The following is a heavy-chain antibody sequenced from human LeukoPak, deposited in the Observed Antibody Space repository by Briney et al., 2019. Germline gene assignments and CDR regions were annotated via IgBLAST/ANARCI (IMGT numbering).Heavy chain of an antibody. J-gene: IGHJ4*02. V-gene: IGHV3-23*01. Sequence: GGSLRLSCVASGFTFSSRDWMTWVRQAPGKGLEWVSAISGSGGSRYYADSVKGRFTISRDNSKNTLYLQMNSLRAEDTAVYYCAKDSSGYSDYFDYWGQGTLVTVSS. D-gene: IGHD3-22*01. CDR2: ISGSGGSR. CDR3: AKDSSGYSDYFDY. CDR1: GFTFSSRDW.